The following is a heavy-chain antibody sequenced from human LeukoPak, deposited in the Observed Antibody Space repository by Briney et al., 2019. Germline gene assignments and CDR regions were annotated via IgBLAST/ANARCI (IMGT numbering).Heavy chain of an antibody. CDR3: ARGGWELSY. CDR1: GFTDSSNY. Sequence: GGSLRLSCAASGFTDSSNYMTWVRQAPGKGLEWVSVIYSGGITYYADSVKGRFTISRDNAKNTLYLQMNSLRAEDTAVYYCARGGWELSYWGQGTLVTVSS. CDR2: IYSGGIT. D-gene: IGHD1-26*01. V-gene: IGHV3-53*01. J-gene: IGHJ4*02.